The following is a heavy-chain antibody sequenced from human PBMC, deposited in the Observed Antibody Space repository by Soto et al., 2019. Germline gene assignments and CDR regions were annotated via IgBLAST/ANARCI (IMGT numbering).Heavy chain of an antibody. Sequence: PSETLSLTCSVYGGSFIGYYWSWIRQPPGKGMEWSGQINHSGSPNYNPSIKSRVTITVDTSKNQFSLKLSSVTAADTAVYYCARATYYYDSSGYPFDYWGQGTLVTVSS. CDR2: INHSGSP. J-gene: IGHJ4*02. CDR1: GGSFIGYY. D-gene: IGHD3-22*01. CDR3: ARATYYYDSSGYPFDY. V-gene: IGHV4-34*01.